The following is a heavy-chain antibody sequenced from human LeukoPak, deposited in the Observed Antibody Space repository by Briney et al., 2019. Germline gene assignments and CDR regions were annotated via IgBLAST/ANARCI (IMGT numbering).Heavy chain of an antibody. J-gene: IGHJ4*02. CDR2: ISAYNGNT. CDR1: GYTFTSYG. D-gene: IGHD2-2*01. CDR3: ARDHEDIVVVPAAKVPDY. Sequence: ASVKVSCKASGYTFTSYGISWVRQAPGQGLEWMGWISAYNGNTNYAQKLQGRVTMTTDTSTSTAYMELRSLRSDDTAVYYCARDHEDIVVVPAAKVPDYWGQGTLVTVSS. V-gene: IGHV1-18*01.